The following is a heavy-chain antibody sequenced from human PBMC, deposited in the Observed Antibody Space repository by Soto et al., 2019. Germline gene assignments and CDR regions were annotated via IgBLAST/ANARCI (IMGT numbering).Heavy chain of an antibody. Sequence: ASVKVSCKVSXXTLTELXMXXXXXXXGKGLEWMGGFDPEDGETIYAQKFQGRVTMTEDTSTDTAYMELSSLRSEDTAVYYCATELYGSGIAYFEYWGQGTLVTVX. D-gene: IGHD3-10*01. J-gene: IGHJ4*02. CDR1: XXTLTELX. CDR2: FDPEDGET. CDR3: ATELYGSGIAYFEY. V-gene: IGHV1-24*01.